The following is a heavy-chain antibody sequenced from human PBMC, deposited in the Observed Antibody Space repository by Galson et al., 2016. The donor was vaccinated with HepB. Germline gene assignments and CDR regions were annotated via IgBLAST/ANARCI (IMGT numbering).Heavy chain of an antibody. CDR3: ATLEVAGTEDYYYNGTDV. J-gene: IGHJ6*02. CDR1: GFTFSTYS. D-gene: IGHD6-19*01. V-gene: IGHV3-21*01. Sequence: SLRLSCAASGFTFSTYSMNWIRQAPGKGLEWVSSISSSSFYMYYADSVKGRFTISRDNAKNSLYLQMDSLRVEDTAVYYCATLEVAGTEDYYYNGTDVWGQGTTVTVSS. CDR2: ISSSSFYM.